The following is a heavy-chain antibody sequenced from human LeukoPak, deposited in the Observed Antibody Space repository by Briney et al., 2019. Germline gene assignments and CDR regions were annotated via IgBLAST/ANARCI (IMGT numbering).Heavy chain of an antibody. J-gene: IGHJ6*03. V-gene: IGHV3-23*01. CDR2: ISGSGGST. CDR1: GFTFDDYG. D-gene: IGHD3-9*01. CDR3: AREGGNYYDILTGYYRRYYYYYMDV. Sequence: GGSLRLSCAASGFTFDDYGMSWVRQAPGKGLEWVSAISGSGGSTYYADSVKGRFTISRDNSKNTLYLQMNSLRAEDTAVYYCAREGGNYYDILTGYYRRYYYYYMDVWGKGTTVTISS.